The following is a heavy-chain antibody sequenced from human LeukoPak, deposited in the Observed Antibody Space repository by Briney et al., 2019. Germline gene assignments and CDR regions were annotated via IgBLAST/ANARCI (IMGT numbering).Heavy chain of an antibody. CDR1: GGSISSYY. Sequence: PSETLSPTCTVSGGSISSYYWSWIRQPPGKGLEWIGYIYYSGSTNYNPSLKSRVTISVDTSKNQFSLKLSSVTAADTAVYYCARDALYYDSSGYQRYFDLWGRGTLVTVSS. D-gene: IGHD3-22*01. J-gene: IGHJ2*01. CDR3: ARDALYYDSSGYQRYFDL. CDR2: IYYSGST. V-gene: IGHV4-59*01.